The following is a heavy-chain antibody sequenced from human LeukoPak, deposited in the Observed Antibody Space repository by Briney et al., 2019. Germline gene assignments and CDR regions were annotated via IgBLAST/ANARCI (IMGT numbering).Heavy chain of an antibody. CDR2: ISSSSSYI. Sequence: SGGSLRLSCAASGFTFSSYSMNWVRQAPGKGLEWVSSISSSSSYIYYADSVKGRFTISRDNAKNSLYLQMNSLRAEDTAVCYFARTLPAGLFDYWGPGTLVTVSS. D-gene: IGHD6-19*01. CDR3: ARTLPAGLFDY. V-gene: IGHV3-21*01. CDR1: GFTFSSYS. J-gene: IGHJ4*02.